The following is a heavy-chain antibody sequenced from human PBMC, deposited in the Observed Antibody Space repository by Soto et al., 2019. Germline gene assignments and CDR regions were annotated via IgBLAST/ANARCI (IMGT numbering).Heavy chain of an antibody. CDR3: ARPVRDYRSGYESRKAAIAVAGGGYFDY. CDR2: IIPIFGTA. D-gene: IGHD6-19*01. CDR1: GGTFSSYA. J-gene: IGHJ4*02. Sequence: QVQLVQSGAEVKKPGSSVKVSCKASGGTFSSYAISWVRQAPGQGLEWMGGIIPIFGTANYAQKFQGRVTITADESTSTAYMELSSLRSEDTAVYYCARPVRDYRSGYESRKAAIAVAGGGYFDYWGQGTLVTVSS. V-gene: IGHV1-69*01.